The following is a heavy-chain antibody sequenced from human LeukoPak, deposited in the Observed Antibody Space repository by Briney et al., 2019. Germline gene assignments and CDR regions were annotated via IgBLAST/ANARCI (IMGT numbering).Heavy chain of an antibody. V-gene: IGHV4-59*01. J-gene: IGHJ6*03. CDR2: IYYSGST. CDR3: ARAPYYDGSGSYYSLMEV. Sequence: KPSETLSLTCTVSGGSISSYYWSWIRQPPGKGLEWIGYIYYSGSTNYNPSLKSRVTISVDTSKNQFSLKLSSVTAADTAVYYCARAPYYDGSGSYYSLMEVWGKGTTVTISS. D-gene: IGHD3-10*01. CDR1: GGSISSYY.